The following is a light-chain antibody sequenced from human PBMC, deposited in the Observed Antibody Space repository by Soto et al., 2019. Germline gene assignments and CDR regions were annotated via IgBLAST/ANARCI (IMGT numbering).Light chain of an antibody. CDR2: DVS. J-gene: IGLJ2*01. CDR3: CSYAGRYTSV. CDR1: SSDVGGYYF. Sequence: QSALTQPRSVSGSPGQSVTISCTGTSSDVGGYYFVSWYQHHPGKAPKLMIYDVSKRPSGVPDRFSGSKSGNTASLTISGLQAEDAADYYCCSYAGRYTSVFGGGTKLTVL. V-gene: IGLV2-11*01.